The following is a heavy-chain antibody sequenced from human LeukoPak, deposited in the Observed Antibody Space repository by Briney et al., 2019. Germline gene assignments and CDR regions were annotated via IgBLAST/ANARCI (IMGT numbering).Heavy chain of an antibody. CDR3: AKSSIVAAGGRGWLDS. CDR1: GFNFTGYA. J-gene: IGHJ4*02. D-gene: IGHD6-13*01. Sequence: GGSLRLSCAASGFNFTGYAMSWVRQSPGKGLEWVSTISGAGTTTYYADSVKGRFTISRDNFKDTVYLQMISLSVEDTAVYYCAKSSIVAAGGRGWLDSWGQGTLVTVSS. V-gene: IGHV3-23*01. CDR2: ISGAGTTT.